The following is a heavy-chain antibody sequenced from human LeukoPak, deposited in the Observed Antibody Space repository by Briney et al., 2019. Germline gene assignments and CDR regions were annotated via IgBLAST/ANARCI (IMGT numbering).Heavy chain of an antibody. J-gene: IGHJ5*02. CDR2: INHSGRT. D-gene: IGHD2-15*01. Sequence: PSETLSLTCTVSGGSFSGYYWTWIRQPPGKGLEWIGEINHSGRTNYNPSLKSRVIMSVDTSKNQFSLKLSSVTAADTAVYYCARPLGYCSDSRCPQSWFDPWGQGTLVTVSS. CDR1: GGSFSGYY. V-gene: IGHV4-34*01. CDR3: ARPLGYCSDSRCPQSWFDP.